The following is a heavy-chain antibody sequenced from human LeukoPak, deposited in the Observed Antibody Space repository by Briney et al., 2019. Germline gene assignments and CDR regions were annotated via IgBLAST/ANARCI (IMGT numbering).Heavy chain of an antibody. CDR2: ISSSSSYI. Sequence: GGSLRLSCAASGFTFSSYSMSWVRQAPGKGLEWVSSISSSSSYIYYADSVKGRFTISRDNAKNSLYLQMNSLRAEDTAVYYCASGDSGSYYKQINYFDYWGQGTLVTVSS. CDR1: GFTFSSYS. D-gene: IGHD3-10*01. J-gene: IGHJ4*02. CDR3: ASGDSGSYYKQINYFDY. V-gene: IGHV3-21*01.